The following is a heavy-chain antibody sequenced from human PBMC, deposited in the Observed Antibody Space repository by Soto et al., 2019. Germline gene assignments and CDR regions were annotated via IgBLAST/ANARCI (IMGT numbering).Heavy chain of an antibody. CDR1: GGSFSGYY. J-gene: IGHJ4*02. Sequence: SETLSLTCAVYGGSFSGYYWSWIRQPPGKGLEWIGEINHSGSTNYNPSLKSRVTISVDTSKNQFSLKLSSVTAADTAVYYCASLTLMTTVTTSQAPIFDYWGQGTLVTVSS. V-gene: IGHV4-34*01. CDR2: INHSGST. D-gene: IGHD4-4*01. CDR3: ASLTLMTTVTTSQAPIFDY.